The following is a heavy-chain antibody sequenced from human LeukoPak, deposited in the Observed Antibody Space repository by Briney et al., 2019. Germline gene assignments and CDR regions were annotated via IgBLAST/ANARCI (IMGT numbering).Heavy chain of an antibody. D-gene: IGHD2-15*01. CDR3: ARERGYCAGDSCYGFDY. J-gene: IGHJ4*02. Sequence: GGSLRPSCAASGFTFSIYSMDWVRQAPGKGLEWVSKITSKSTTIYYADSVKGRFTISRDNAKNSLYLQMNSLRAEDTAVYYCARERGYCAGDSCYGFDYWGQGILVTVSS. V-gene: IGHV3-48*01. CDR1: GFTFSIYS. CDR2: ITSKSTTI.